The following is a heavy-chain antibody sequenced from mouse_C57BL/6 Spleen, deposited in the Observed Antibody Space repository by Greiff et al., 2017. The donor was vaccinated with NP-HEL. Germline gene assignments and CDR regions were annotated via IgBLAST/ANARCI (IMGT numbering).Heavy chain of an antibody. J-gene: IGHJ4*01. Sequence: QVQLQQSGAELVRPGASVTLSCKASGYTFTDYEMHWVKQTPVHGLEWIGAIDPETGGTAYNQKFKGKAILTADKSSSTAYMELRSLTSEDSAVYYCVLMVTRGAMDYWGQGTSVTVSS. D-gene: IGHD2-3*01. CDR1: GYTFTDYE. V-gene: IGHV1-15*01. CDR2: IDPETGGT. CDR3: VLMVTRGAMDY.